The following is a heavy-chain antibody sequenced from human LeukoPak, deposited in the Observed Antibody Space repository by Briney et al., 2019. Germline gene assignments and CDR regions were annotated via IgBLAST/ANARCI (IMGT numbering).Heavy chain of an antibody. Sequence: PSETLSLTCTVSGGSISSSSYYWGWIRQPPGKGLGWIGSIYYSGSTYYNPSLKSRVTISVDTSKNQFSLKLSSVTAADTAVYYCARSISSFLFYFDYWGQGTLVTVSS. V-gene: IGHV4-39*01. J-gene: IGHJ4*02. CDR2: IYYSGST. CDR3: ARSISSFLFYFDY. D-gene: IGHD2/OR15-2a*01. CDR1: GGSISSSSYY.